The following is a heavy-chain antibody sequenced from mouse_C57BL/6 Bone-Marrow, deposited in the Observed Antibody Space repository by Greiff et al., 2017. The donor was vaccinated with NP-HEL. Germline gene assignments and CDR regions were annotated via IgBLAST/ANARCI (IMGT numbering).Heavy chain of an antibody. J-gene: IGHJ1*03. CDR2: ISDGGSYT. Sequence: DVMLVESGGGLVKPGGSLKLSCAASGFTFSSYAMSWVRQTPEKRLEWVATISDGGSYTYYPDNVKGRFTISRDNAKNNLYLQMSHLKSEDTAMYYCARHYYGDFDVWGTGTTVTVSS. CDR3: ARHYYGDFDV. CDR1: GFTFSSYA. V-gene: IGHV5-4*03. D-gene: IGHD1-2*01.